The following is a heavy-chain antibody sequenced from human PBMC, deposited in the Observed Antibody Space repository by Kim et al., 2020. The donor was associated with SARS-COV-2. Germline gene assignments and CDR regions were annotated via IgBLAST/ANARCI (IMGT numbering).Heavy chain of an antibody. J-gene: IGHJ4*02. D-gene: IGHD6-13*01. CDR2: ISYDGSNK. CDR1: GFTFSSYG. CDR3: AKDSSSWYRVDY. Sequence: GGSLRLSCAASGFTFSSYGMHWVRQAPGKGLEWVAVISYDGSNKYYADSVKGRFTISRDNSKNTLYLQMNSLRAEDTAVYYCAKDSSSWYRVDYWGQGTLVTVSS. V-gene: IGHV3-30*18.